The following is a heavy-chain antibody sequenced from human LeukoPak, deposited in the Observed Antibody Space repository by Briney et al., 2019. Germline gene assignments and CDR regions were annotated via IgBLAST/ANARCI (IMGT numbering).Heavy chain of an antibody. J-gene: IGHJ4*02. D-gene: IGHD3-22*01. CDR2: IFTSGIISGNT. CDR1: GGSTSSYY. V-gene: IGHV4-4*07. CDR3: ARDAYYYDSSGYYFTRGGWDY. Sequence: SETLSLTCTVSGGSTSSYYWSWIRQPPGKGLEWIGRIFTSGIISGNTNYNPSLESRVTMSVDTSKNQFSLKLSSVTAADTAVYYCARDAYYYDSSGYYFTRGGWDYWGQGTLVTVSS.